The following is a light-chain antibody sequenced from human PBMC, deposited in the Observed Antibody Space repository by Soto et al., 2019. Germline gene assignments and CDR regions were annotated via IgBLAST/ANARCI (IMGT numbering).Light chain of an antibody. Sequence: EIVLTQSPGTLSLSPGERATLSCRASQSVSSSYLAWYQQKPGQAPRILIYGASSRATGIPDRFSGSGSGTDFTLTISRLEPEDVAMYYCQQYGSSRTFGQGTKVEIK. CDR2: GAS. J-gene: IGKJ1*01. CDR3: QQYGSSRT. CDR1: QSVSSSY. V-gene: IGKV3-20*01.